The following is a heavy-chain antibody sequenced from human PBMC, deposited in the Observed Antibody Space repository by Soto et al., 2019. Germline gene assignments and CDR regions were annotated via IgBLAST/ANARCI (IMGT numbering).Heavy chain of an antibody. CDR2: ISYDGSNK. Sequence: GGSLRLSCAASGFTFSSYGMHWVRQAPGKGLEWVAVISYDGSNKYYADSVKGRFTISRDNSKNTLYLQMNSLRAEDTAVYYCAKDRAPGSGYYYGMDVWGQGTTVTVSS. J-gene: IGHJ6*02. CDR1: GFTFSSYG. V-gene: IGHV3-30*18. D-gene: IGHD1-26*01. CDR3: AKDRAPGSGYYYGMDV.